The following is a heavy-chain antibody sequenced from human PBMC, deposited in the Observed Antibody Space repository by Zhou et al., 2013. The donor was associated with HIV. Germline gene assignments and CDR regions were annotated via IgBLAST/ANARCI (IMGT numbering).Heavy chain of an antibody. CDR1: GFTFSSYG. D-gene: IGHD3-16*01. V-gene: IGHV3-30*02. J-gene: IGHJ2*01. Sequence: VQLVESGGGVVQPGGSLRLSCAASGFTFSSYGMHWVRQAPGKGLEWVALIRYDGSDKYYADSVKGRFTISRDNSKNTLYLQMNSLRAEDTAVYYCAKDWSVSSYDPXGWYFDLVGPWHLVTVSS. CDR2: IRYDGSDK. CDR3: AKDWSVSSYDPXGWYFDL.